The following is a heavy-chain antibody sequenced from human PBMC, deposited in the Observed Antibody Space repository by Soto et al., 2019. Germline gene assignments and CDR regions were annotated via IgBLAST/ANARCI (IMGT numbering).Heavy chain of an antibody. CDR2: IYHSGST. CDR3: ARVASEGYNL. J-gene: IGHJ4*02. V-gene: IGHV4-59*02. CDR1: GASVNDFY. Sequence: QVQLQESGPGLVKPSETLSLTCTVSGASVNDFYWSWIRQPPGKGLELIGYIYHSGSTNYNPSLKSRVTIFIDTSRNQLSLNLNSVTAADTAVYYCARVASEGYNLWGQGTLVTVSS. D-gene: IGHD5-12*01.